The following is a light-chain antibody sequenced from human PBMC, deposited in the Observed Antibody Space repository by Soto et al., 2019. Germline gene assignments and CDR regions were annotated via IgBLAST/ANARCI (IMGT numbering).Light chain of an antibody. CDR1: QSVRSSY. Sequence: EIVLTQSPGTLSLSPGERATLSCRASQSVRSSYLAWYQQKPGQAPRLLIYGASSRATGIPDRFSGSGSGTDFTLTISRLEPEDFAVYYCQHRSNWPQTFGQGTRVEFK. J-gene: IGKJ1*01. V-gene: IGKV3D-20*02. CDR3: QHRSNWPQT. CDR2: GAS.